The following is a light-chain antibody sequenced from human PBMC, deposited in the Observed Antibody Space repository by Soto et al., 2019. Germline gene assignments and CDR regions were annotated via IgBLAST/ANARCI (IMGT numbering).Light chain of an antibody. CDR3: CSSAGTYTSV. CDR1: SSDVGGYNY. Sequence: QSALTQPRSVSGSPGQSVTISCTGTSSDVGGYNYVSWYQQHPGKAPKLMISDVSKRPSGVPDRFSGSKSGNPASLTISGLQAEDEADYYCCSSAGTYTSVFGGGTKLTVL. V-gene: IGLV2-11*01. CDR2: DVS. J-gene: IGLJ3*02.